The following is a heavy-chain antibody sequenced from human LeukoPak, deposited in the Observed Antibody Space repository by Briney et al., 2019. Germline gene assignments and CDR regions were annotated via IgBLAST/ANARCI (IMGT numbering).Heavy chain of an antibody. CDR2: IHPSGSSS. J-gene: IGHJ4*02. V-gene: IGHV1-46*01. CDR3: ARSMIVEGRYYFDY. D-gene: IGHD3-22*01. Sequence: ASVKVSCNASGYTFTSNHLHSVGQAPGQRNERMGLIHPSGSSSSYAQKFQGRVTMTTDTSKSTVYMELRSLRSEDTALYYCARSMIVEGRYYFDYWGQGTLVTVSS. CDR1: GYTFTSNH.